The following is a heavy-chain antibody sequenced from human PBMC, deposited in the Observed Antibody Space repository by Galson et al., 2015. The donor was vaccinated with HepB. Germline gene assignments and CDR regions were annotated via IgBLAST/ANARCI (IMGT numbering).Heavy chain of an antibody. D-gene: IGHD3-10*01. CDR3: ATTGSGSNYYYYGMDV. J-gene: IGHJ6*02. CDR1: GVTFRNHA. Sequence: SLRLSCAASGVTFRNHAMHWVRQAPGKGLEWVAVISYDGSSEYYADSVKGRFTISRDNSKNTLYLQLNSLRPEDTAVYYCATTGSGSNYYYYGMDVWGPGTAVTVSS. CDR2: ISYDGSSE. V-gene: IGHV3-30-3*01.